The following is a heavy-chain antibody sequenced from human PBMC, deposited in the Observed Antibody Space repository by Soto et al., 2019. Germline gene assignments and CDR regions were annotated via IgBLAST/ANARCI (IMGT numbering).Heavy chain of an antibody. CDR2: IYHSGST. D-gene: IGHD3-16*01. J-gene: IGHJ4*02. CDR3: ARDWGGGTFAY. V-gene: IGHV4-30-2*01. Sequence: SETLSLTCAVSGGSISSGGYSWSWIRQPPGKGLEWIGYIYHSGSTYYNPSLKSRVTISVDRSKNQFSLKLSSVTAADTAVYYCARDWGGGTFAYWGKGTLVTVSS. CDR1: GGSISSGGYS.